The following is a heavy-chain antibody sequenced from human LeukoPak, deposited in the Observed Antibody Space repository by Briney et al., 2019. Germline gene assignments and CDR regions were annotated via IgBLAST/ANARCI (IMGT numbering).Heavy chain of an antibody. V-gene: IGHV3-64*01. CDR1: GFTFSTHA. J-gene: IGHJ4*02. Sequence: GGSLRLSCVASGFTFSTHAMHWVRQAPGKGLEYVSGITINGGSTYYLNSVKGRFTVSRDNSKNTLFLQMGSLRSDDTAVYYCARSPMIVVVTKIPLFDYWGQGTLVTVSS. D-gene: IGHD3-22*01. CDR2: ITINGGST. CDR3: ARSPMIVVVTKIPLFDY.